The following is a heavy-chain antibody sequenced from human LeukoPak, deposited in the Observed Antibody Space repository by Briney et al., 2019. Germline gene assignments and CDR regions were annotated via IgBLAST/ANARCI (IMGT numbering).Heavy chain of an antibody. J-gene: IGHJ1*01. CDR3: ARDGKSGSYVNFQH. D-gene: IGHD1-26*01. CDR2: IKQDGSEK. CDR1: GFTFSSYW. V-gene: IGHV3-7*01. Sequence: GGSLRLSCAASGFTFSSYWMSWVRQAPGKGLEWVANIKQDGSEKYYVDSVKGRFTISRDNAKNSLYLQMNSLRAEDTAVYYCARDGKSGSYVNFQHWGQGTLVTVSS.